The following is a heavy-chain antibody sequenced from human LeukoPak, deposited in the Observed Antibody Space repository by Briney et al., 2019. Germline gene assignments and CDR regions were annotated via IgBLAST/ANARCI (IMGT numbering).Heavy chain of an antibody. Sequence: PGGSLRLSCAASGFTFSSYGMHWVRQAPGKGLEWVAVISYDGSNKYYADSVKGRFTISRDNSKNTLYLQMNSLRAEDTAVYYCARDSLGSIDSWGQGTLVTVSS. CDR2: ISYDGSNK. CDR1: GFTFSSYG. CDR3: ARDSLGSIDS. V-gene: IGHV3-30*03. D-gene: IGHD6-13*01. J-gene: IGHJ4*02.